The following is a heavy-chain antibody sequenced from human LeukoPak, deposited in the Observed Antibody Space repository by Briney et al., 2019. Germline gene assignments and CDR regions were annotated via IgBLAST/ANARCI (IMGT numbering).Heavy chain of an antibody. D-gene: IGHD3-3*01. J-gene: IGHJ6*03. CDR2: FSSSGSTI. Sequence: SGGSLRLSCAASGFTFSSYSMNWVRQAPGKGLEWVSYFSSSGSTIYYADSVKGRFTISRDNAKNSLYLQMNSLRAEDTAVYYCARDWSGIFGNSDYYYYYYMDVWGKGTTVTVSS. CDR1: GFTFSSYS. V-gene: IGHV3-48*04. CDR3: ARDWSGIFGNSDYYYYYYMDV.